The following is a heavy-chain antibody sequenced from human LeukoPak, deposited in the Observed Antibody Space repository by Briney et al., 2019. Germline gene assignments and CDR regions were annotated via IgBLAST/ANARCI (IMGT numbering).Heavy chain of an antibody. CDR1: GGSFSSSSYY. CDR3: ARSPCSGGSCPIDY. V-gene: IGHV4-61*01. J-gene: IGHJ4*02. Sequence: SETLSLTCAVYGGSFSSSSYYWSWIRQPPGKGLEWIGYIYYSGSTNYNPSLKSRVTISVDTSKNQFSLKLSSVTAADTAVYYCARSPCSGGSCPIDYWGQGTLVTVSS. CDR2: IYYSGST. D-gene: IGHD2-15*01.